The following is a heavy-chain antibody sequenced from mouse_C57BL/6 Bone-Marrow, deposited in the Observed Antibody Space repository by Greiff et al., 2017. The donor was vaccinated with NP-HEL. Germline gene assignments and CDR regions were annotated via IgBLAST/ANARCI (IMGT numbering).Heavy chain of an antibody. V-gene: IGHV1-78*01. D-gene: IGHD1-1*01. J-gene: IGHJ2*01. CDR3: ARVDLYYFGC. Sequence: QVQLQQSDAELVKPGASVKISCKVSGYTFTDHTIHWLKQRPEQGLEWIGFIYPRDGSTTYNEKFKGKATLTADESSSTAYMQLNSLTSEDSAVYFCARVDLYYFGCWGQGTTLTVSS. CDR2: IYPRDGST. CDR1: GYTFTDHT.